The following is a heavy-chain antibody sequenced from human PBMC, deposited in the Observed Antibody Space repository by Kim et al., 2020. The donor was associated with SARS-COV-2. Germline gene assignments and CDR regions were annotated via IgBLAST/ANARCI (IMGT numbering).Heavy chain of an antibody. Sequence: ASVKVSCKASGYTFTSYAMHWVRQAPGQRLEWMGWINAGNGNTKYSQKFQGRVTITRDTSASTAYMELSSLRSEDTAVYYCARDRRSYSSSWFPEYYYYYGMDVWGQGTTVTVSS. J-gene: IGHJ6*02. D-gene: IGHD6-13*01. CDR1: GYTFTSYA. CDR2: INAGNGNT. V-gene: IGHV1-3*01. CDR3: ARDRRSYSSSWFPEYYYYYGMDV.